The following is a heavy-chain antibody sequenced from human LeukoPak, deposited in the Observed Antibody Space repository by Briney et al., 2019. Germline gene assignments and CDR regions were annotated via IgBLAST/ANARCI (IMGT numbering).Heavy chain of an antibody. CDR2: INHSGST. CDR3: ARRLGRKFGERFYYYHYMDV. Sequence: SETLSLTCAVYGGSFSGYYWSWIRQPPGKGLEGIGEINHSGSTKYNPSLKSRVTISVETSKNQFSLTLSSVTAADTAVYYCARRLGRKFGERFYYYHYMDVWGKGTTVTISS. D-gene: IGHD3-10*01. J-gene: IGHJ6*03. V-gene: IGHV4-34*01. CDR1: GGSFSGYY.